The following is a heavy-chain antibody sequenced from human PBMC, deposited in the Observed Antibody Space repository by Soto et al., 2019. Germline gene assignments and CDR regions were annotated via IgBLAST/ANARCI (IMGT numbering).Heavy chain of an antibody. CDR3: ARDVASGDSRSGISWFDP. CDR1: GGSINSHNYY. D-gene: IGHD1-26*01. Sequence: QVQLQESGPGLVKPSQTLSLTCTVSGGSINSHNYYWSWIRQHPGKGLEWIGYINYSGRACYNPSLKSRVSIVADTSMNQLSLRLSSVTAADTAVYYCARDVASGDSRSGISWFDPWGQGTLVTVSS. CDR2: INYSGRA. V-gene: IGHV4-31*03. J-gene: IGHJ5*02.